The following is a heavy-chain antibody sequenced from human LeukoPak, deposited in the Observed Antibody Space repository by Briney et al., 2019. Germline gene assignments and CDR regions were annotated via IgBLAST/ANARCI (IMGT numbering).Heavy chain of an antibody. CDR2: ISSSGTTI. CDR1: GFTFSSYE. Sequence: GGSLRLSCAASGFTFSSYEMNWVRQAPGKGLEWVSYISSSGTTIYYADSVKGRVTISRDNAKNSLYLQMNSLRAEDTAVYYCASIPGYYGSGYWGQGTLVTVSS. D-gene: IGHD3-10*01. V-gene: IGHV3-48*03. CDR3: ASIPGYYGSGY. J-gene: IGHJ4*02.